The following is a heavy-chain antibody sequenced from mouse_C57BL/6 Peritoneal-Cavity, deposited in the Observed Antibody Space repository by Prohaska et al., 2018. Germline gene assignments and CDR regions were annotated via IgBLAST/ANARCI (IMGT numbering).Heavy chain of an antibody. D-gene: IGHD1-1*01. CDR3: AREYYCSSSYNFDV. CDR1: GYAFSSSW. Sequence: ASFKISCKSYGYAFSSSWMNWVKQRLGKVLELMGRRYPVDGDTICNGKFKGKAKLTANKSSSTAYMQLSSLTSDDSSVDFCAREYYCSSSYNFDVWGTGTTGTVSS. CDR2: RYPVDGDT. J-gene: IGHJ1*03. V-gene: IGHV1-82*01.